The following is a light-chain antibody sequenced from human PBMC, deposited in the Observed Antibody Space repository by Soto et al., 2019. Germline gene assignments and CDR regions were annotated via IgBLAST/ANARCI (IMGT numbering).Light chain of an antibody. CDR3: QQYGSSRT. V-gene: IGKV3-20*01. CDR1: QSVSSSY. Sequence: EIVLTQSPGTLSLSPGERATLSCRASQSVSSSYLAWYQQNPGQAPRLLIYGASSRVTGIPDRFSGSGSVTDFTLTISRLEPEDFAVYYCQQYGSSRTFGQGTKVEIK. CDR2: GAS. J-gene: IGKJ1*01.